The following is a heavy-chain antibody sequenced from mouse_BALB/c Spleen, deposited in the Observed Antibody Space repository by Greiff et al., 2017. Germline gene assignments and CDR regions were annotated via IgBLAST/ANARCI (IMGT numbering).Heavy chain of an antibody. V-gene: IGHV5-6*01. CDR1: GFTFSSYG. Sequence: EVQLVESGGDLVKPGGSLKLSCAASGFTFSSYGMSWVRQTPDKRLEWVATISSGGSYTYYPDSVKGRFTISRDNAKNTLYLQMSSLKSEDTAMYYCARRDYDEKYYAMDYWGQGTSVTVSS. CDR2: ISSGGSYT. D-gene: IGHD2-4*01. J-gene: IGHJ4*01. CDR3: ARRDYDEKYYAMDY.